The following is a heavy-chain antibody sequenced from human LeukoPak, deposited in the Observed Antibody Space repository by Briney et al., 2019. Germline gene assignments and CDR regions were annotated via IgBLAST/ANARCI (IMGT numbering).Heavy chain of an antibody. D-gene: IGHD2-2*01. CDR2: IYYSGST. CDR3: ARGGGSCSSTSCKFDP. CDR1: GGSISSSSYY. V-gene: IGHV4-39*07. Sequence: SETLSLTCAVSGGSISSSSYYWGWIRQPPGKGLEWIGSIYYSGSTYYNPSLKSRVTISVDTSKNQFSLKLSSVTAADTAVYYCARGGGSCSSTSCKFDPWGQGTLVTVSS. J-gene: IGHJ5*02.